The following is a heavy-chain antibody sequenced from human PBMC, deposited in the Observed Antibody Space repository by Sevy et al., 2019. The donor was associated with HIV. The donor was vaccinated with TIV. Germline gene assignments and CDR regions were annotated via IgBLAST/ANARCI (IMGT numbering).Heavy chain of an antibody. CDR2: IGTNGDGR. CDR3: SKPIYFYDNSGYSGDY. J-gene: IGHJ4*02. D-gene: IGHD3-22*01. CDR1: GFTFSSHA. Sequence: GGSLRLSCVASGFTFSSHAMNWVRQVPGKGLEWVSSIGTNGDGRYYADSVKGQFTISRDNSKSTLYLQMNSLRAEDTALYYCSKPIYFYDNSGYSGDYWGQGIRVTVSS. V-gene: IGHV3-23*01.